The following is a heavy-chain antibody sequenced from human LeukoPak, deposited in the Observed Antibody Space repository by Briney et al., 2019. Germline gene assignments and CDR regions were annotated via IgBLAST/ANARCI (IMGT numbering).Heavy chain of an antibody. Sequence: SQALSLTCAVSGGSISSGGYSWSWIRPPPGKGLEWIGYIYQNGNTYYNPSLKSQVTISVDRSKSQFSLNLRSVTAADTAVYYCARVLRPMASQYYFDYWGEGTLVTVSS. J-gene: IGHJ4*02. CDR3: ARVLRPMASQYYFDY. V-gene: IGHV4-30-2*01. D-gene: IGHD3-10*01. CDR1: GGSISSGGYS. CDR2: IYQNGNT.